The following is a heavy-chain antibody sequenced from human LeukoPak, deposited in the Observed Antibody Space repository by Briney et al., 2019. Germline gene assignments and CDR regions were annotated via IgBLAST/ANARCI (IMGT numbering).Heavy chain of an antibody. D-gene: IGHD3-10*01. CDR1: GYSFTSYW. V-gene: IGHV5-51*01. CDR2: IYPGDSDT. Sequence: GESLKISCQGSGYSFTSYWIGWVRQMPGKGLEWMGIIYPGDSDTRYSPSFQGQVTISADKSISTAYLQWSSLKASDTAMYYCARKLRSGSGSYYNVDNWFDPWGQGTLVTVSS. J-gene: IGHJ5*02. CDR3: ARKLRSGSGSYYNVDNWFDP.